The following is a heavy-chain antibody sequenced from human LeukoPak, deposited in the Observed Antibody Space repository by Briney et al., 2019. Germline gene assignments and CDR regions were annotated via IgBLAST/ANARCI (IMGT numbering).Heavy chain of an antibody. D-gene: IGHD5-18*01. CDR3: TREKEAYNFGLAYYYYYMDV. CDR2: IRSKANSYAT. Sequence: GGSLKLSCAASGFTFSGSAMHWVRQASGKGLEWVGRIRSKANSYATAYAASVKGRFTISRDDSKNTAYLQMNSLQTEDTAVYYCTREKEAYNFGLAYYYYYMDVWGKGTTVTVSS. CDR1: GFTFSGSA. V-gene: IGHV3-73*01. J-gene: IGHJ6*03.